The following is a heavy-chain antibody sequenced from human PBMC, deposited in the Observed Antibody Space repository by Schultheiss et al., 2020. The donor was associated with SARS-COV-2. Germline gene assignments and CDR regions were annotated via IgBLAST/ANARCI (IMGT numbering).Heavy chain of an antibody. Sequence: GGSLRLSCAASGFTFSSYWMHWVRQAPGKGLEWVSVIYSGGSTYYADSVKGRFTISRDNAKNSLYLQMNSLRAEDTALYYCAKDIWGSSSYYFDYWGQGTLVTVSS. V-gene: IGHV3-53*05. CDR1: GFTFSSYW. J-gene: IGHJ4*02. CDR2: IYSGGST. CDR3: AKDIWGSSSYYFDY. D-gene: IGHD6-6*01.